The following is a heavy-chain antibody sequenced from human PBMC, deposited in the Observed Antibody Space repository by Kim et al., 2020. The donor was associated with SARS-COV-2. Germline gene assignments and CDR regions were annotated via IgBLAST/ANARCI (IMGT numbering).Heavy chain of an antibody. Sequence: ASVKVSCKASGYIFINYGFSWVRQAPGQGLEWMGWINTYNNKTKYAQRVEGRVTVTTDTSTSTAYMELRSLRFDDTAVYYCARVETGLYYTGIQYNMDVWGQGTTGIVSS. D-gene: IGHD3-3*01. CDR3: ARVETGLYYTGIQYNMDV. CDR1: GYIFINYG. V-gene: IGHV1-18*04. J-gene: IGHJ6*02. CDR2: INTYNNKT.